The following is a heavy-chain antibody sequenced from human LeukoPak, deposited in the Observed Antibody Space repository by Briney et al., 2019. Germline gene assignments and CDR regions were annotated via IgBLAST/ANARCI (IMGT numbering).Heavy chain of an antibody. CDR2: IYYSGST. CDR3: ARDPYGDYGYDAFDI. Sequence: SQTLSLTCSVSGGSISSGSYYWSWIRQPPGKGLEWIGYIYYSGSTNYNPSLKSRVTISVDTSKNQFSLKLSSVTAADTAVYYCARDPYGDYGYDAFDIWGQGTMVTVSS. V-gene: IGHV4-61*01. J-gene: IGHJ3*02. CDR1: GGSISSGSYY. D-gene: IGHD4-17*01.